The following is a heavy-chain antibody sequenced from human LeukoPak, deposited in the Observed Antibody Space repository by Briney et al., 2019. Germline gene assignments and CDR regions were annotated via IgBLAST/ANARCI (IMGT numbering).Heavy chain of an antibody. V-gene: IGHV5-51*01. Sequence: GESLKIPCKGSGYSFTSYWIGWVRQMPGKGLEWMGIIYPGDSDTRYSPSFQGQVTISADKSISTAYLQWSSLKASDTAMYYCARASRLSTSKYYYYGMDVWGKGTTVTVSS. CDR2: IYPGDSDT. D-gene: IGHD2-2*01. CDR1: GYSFTSYW. J-gene: IGHJ6*04. CDR3: ARASRLSTSKYYYYGMDV.